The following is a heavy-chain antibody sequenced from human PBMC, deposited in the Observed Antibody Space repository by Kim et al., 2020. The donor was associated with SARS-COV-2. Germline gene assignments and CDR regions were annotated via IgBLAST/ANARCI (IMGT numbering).Heavy chain of an antibody. J-gene: IGHJ4*02. CDR2: IIPILGIA. V-gene: IGHV1-69*04. D-gene: IGHD6-19*01. Sequence: SVKVSCKASGGTFSSYTISWVRQAPGQGLEWMGRIIPILGIANYAQKFQGRVTITADKSTSTAYMELSSLRSEDTAVYYCAREDGRGSSGWYDWVSYWGQGTLVTVSS. CDR1: GGTFSSYT. CDR3: AREDGRGSSGWYDWVSY.